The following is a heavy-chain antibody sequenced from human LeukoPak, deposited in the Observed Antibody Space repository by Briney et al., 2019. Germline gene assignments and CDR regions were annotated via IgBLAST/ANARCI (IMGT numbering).Heavy chain of an antibody. J-gene: IGHJ5*02. CDR1: GFTFSTYT. V-gene: IGHV3-21*01. Sequence: PGGSLRLSCAASGFTFSTYTMNWVRQAPGKGLEWVSSISSSSSYIYYADSVKGRFNISRDNPKNSLYLQMNSLRAEDTAVYYCARTDSGSYQYNWFDPWGQGTLVTVSS. CDR2: ISSSSSYI. D-gene: IGHD1-26*01. CDR3: ARTDSGSYQYNWFDP.